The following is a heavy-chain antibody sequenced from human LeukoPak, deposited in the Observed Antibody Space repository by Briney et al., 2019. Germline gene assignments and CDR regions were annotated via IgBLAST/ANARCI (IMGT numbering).Heavy chain of an antibody. CDR1: GGSISSYY. J-gene: IGHJ4*02. CDR3: ARHPAAWRNYYDSSGFPHYFDY. V-gene: IGHV4-59*01. D-gene: IGHD3-22*01. CDR2: IYYSGST. Sequence: PSETLSLTCTVSGGSISSYYWSWIRQPPGKGLEWIGYIYYSGSTNYNPSLKSRVTISVDTSKNQFSLKLSSVTAADTAVYYSARHPAAWRNYYDSSGFPHYFDYWGQGTLVTVSS.